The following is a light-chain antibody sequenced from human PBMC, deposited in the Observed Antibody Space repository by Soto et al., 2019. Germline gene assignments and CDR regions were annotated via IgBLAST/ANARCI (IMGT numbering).Light chain of an antibody. J-gene: IGLJ3*02. CDR2: QGT. Sequence: QSALTQPASVSGSPGQSITISCTGTTSDFGSYNFVSWYQQCPGKAPKLMIYQGTKRPSGLSNRFSGSTSGNTASLTISGLQAEDEDDYYCCSYAGRNSNGVFGGGTKLTVL. CDR3: CSYAGRNSNGV. V-gene: IGLV2-23*01. CDR1: TSDFGSYNF.